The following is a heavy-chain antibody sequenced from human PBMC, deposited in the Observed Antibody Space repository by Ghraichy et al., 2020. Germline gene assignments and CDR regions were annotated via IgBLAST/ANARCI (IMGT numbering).Heavy chain of an antibody. Sequence: GGSLRLSCAASGFTFSSYSMNWVRQAPGKGLEWVSYISSSSSTIYYADSVKGRFTISRDNAKNSLYLQMNSLRDEDTAVYYCARDLLPYYYDSSGRMDVWGQGTTVTVSS. D-gene: IGHD3-22*01. CDR2: ISSSSSTI. CDR3: ARDLLPYYYDSSGRMDV. V-gene: IGHV3-48*02. J-gene: IGHJ6*02. CDR1: GFTFSSYS.